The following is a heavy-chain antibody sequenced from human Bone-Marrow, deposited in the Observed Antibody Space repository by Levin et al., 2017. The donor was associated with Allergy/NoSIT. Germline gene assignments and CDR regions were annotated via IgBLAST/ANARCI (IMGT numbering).Heavy chain of an antibody. Sequence: SETLSLTCTVSGGSISSSSYYWGWIRQPPGKGLQWIASMYYNGNSFYNPSLKSRVTISGDASKNHFSLKLTSVTATDTAVYYCARRLKYCSGPSCNFDLWGQGTLVTVSS. J-gene: IGHJ5*02. CDR3: ARRLKYCSGPSCNFDL. CDR1: GGSISSSSYY. D-gene: IGHD2-2*01. V-gene: IGHV4-39*02. CDR2: MYYNGNS.